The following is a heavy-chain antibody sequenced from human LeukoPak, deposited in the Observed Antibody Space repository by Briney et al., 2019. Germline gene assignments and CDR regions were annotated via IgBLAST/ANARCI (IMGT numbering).Heavy chain of an antibody. CDR1: GFTFSNYW. V-gene: IGHV3-74*01. Sequence: GGSLRLSCAASGFTFSNYWMHWVRQAPGKGLVWVSRINSDGSSTNYADSVKGRFTISRDNAKNTPYLQMNSLRAEDTAVYYCARRGAATGAFDIWGQGTMVTVSS. J-gene: IGHJ3*02. CDR2: INSDGSST. CDR3: ARRGAATGAFDI. D-gene: IGHD2-15*01.